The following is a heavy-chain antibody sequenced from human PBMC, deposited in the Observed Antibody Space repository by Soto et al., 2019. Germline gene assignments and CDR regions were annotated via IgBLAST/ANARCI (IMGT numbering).Heavy chain of an antibody. CDR2: IYSGGST. V-gene: IGHV3-66*01. Sequence: EVQLVESGGGLAQPGGSLRLSCAASGFTVSSNYMSWVRQAPGKGLEWVSVIYSGGSTYYADSVKGRCTISRDNSKNTLYLQMNSLRSEDTAVYDCARGRGLRFLEWLLDYWGQGTLVTVSS. CDR1: GFTVSSNY. CDR3: ARGRGLRFLEWLLDY. D-gene: IGHD3-3*01. J-gene: IGHJ4*02.